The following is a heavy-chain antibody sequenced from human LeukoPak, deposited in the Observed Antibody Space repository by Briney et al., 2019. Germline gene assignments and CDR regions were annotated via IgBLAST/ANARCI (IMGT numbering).Heavy chain of an antibody. Sequence: GRSLRLSCAASGFTFDDYAMHWVRQAPGKGLEWVSGISWNSGSIGYADSVKGRFTISRDNAKNSLYLQMNSLRAEDTALYYCAKDISHEDWYFDLWGRGTLVTVSS. CDR2: ISWNSGSI. V-gene: IGHV3-9*01. J-gene: IGHJ2*01. CDR3: AKDISHEDWYFDL. CDR1: GFTFDDYA.